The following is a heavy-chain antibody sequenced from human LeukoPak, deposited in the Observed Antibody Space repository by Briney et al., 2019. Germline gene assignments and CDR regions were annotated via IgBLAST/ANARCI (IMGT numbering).Heavy chain of an antibody. CDR2: IYYTGST. CDR1: GGSISSSSYY. V-gene: IGHV4-61*05. Sequence: SETLSLTCTVSGGSISSSSYYWGWIRQPPGKGLEWIGYIYYTGSTNYNPSLKSRVTISVDTSKNQFSLKLSSVTTADTAVYYCARALNYYDSSGYSTNLDPWGQGTLVTVSS. J-gene: IGHJ5*02. CDR3: ARALNYYDSSGYSTNLDP. D-gene: IGHD3-22*01.